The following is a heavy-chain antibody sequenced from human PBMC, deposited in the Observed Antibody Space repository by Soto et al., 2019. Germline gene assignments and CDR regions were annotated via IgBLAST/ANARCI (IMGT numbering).Heavy chain of an antibody. V-gene: IGHV6-1*01. J-gene: IGHJ6*02. CDR1: GDSVSSNSAA. CDR3: ARDRPTWGASCYGDYYYYYGMDV. D-gene: IGHD2-2*01. CDR2: TYYRSKWYN. Sequence: SQTLSLTCVISGDSVSSNSAAWNWIRQSPSRGLEWLGRTYYRSKWYNDYAVSVKSRITINPDTSKNQFSLQLNSVTPEDTAVYYCARDRPTWGASCYGDYYYYYGMDVWGHGTTVTVSS.